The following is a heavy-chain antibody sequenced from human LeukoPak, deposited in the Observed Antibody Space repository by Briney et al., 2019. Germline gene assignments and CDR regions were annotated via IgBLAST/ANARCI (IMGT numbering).Heavy chain of an antibody. CDR1: GFTFSSSE. J-gene: IGHJ4*02. CDR3: ARQGVVRGVIPHFDY. Sequence: PRGSLRLSCAASGFTFSSSEMNWVRQAPGRGLEWVSYISSSGSTISYAASVKGRFTISSDNAKNSLYQQMNSLRAEDTAVYYCARQGVVRGVIPHFDYWGQGTLVTVSS. CDR2: ISSSGSTI. V-gene: IGHV3-48*03. D-gene: IGHD3-10*01.